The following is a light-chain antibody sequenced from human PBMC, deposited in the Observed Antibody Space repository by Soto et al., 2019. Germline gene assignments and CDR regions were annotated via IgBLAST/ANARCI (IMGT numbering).Light chain of an antibody. Sequence: NFMLTQPPSVSEAPGKTVTISCTRSSGSIASNYVQWYQQRPGSAPTTLIYEDNQRRSGVPDRFSGSIDSSSNSASLTISGLKTEDEADYYCQSYDSSNRVFGGGTKVTVL. J-gene: IGLJ3*02. CDR2: EDN. CDR1: SGSIASNY. CDR3: QSYDSSNRV. V-gene: IGLV6-57*04.